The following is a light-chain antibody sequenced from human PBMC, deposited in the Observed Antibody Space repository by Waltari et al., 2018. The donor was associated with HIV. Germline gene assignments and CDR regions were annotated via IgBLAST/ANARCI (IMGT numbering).Light chain of an antibody. CDR2: GKT. CDR1: SSNIGADYR. J-gene: IGLJ3*02. Sequence: QSVLTQPPSLSGAPGQTVTISCTGTSSNIGADYRVHWYQQLPGTAPKLLIYGKTIRPSGGPDRFSGAKSGTSASLAITGLQADDEADYYCQSYDSSLSAWVFGGGTKLTVL. V-gene: IGLV1-40*01. CDR3: QSYDSSLSAWV.